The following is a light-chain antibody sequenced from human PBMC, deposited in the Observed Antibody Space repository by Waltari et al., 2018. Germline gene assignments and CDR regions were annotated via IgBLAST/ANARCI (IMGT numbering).Light chain of an antibody. Sequence: DIQMTQSPSSLSAVVGDRVIIPYRSSQAISNYVAWFQQKPGKAPKSLISSASSLQSGVPSKFIGSGSGTDFALTISSLPPEDFATYYCQQYYIVPYTFGQGTELEI. CDR3: QQYYIVPYT. J-gene: IGKJ2*01. CDR2: SAS. V-gene: IGKV1-16*02. CDR1: QAISNY.